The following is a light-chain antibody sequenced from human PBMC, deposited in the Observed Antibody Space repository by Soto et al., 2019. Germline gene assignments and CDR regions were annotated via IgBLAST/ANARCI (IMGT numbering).Light chain of an antibody. Sequence: DIQMTQSPSSLSASVGDRVTITCRASQSISIYLNWYQQKPGKAPKLLIYAASSLQSGVPSRFTGSVSGTDFTLTISSLQPEDFATYYCQQSYSTPPWTFGQGTKVEI. CDR2: AAS. CDR1: QSISIY. V-gene: IGKV1-39*01. J-gene: IGKJ1*01. CDR3: QQSYSTPPWT.